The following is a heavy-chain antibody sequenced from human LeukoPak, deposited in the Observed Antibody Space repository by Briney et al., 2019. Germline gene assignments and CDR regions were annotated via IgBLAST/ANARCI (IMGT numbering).Heavy chain of an antibody. V-gene: IGHV4-34*01. Sequence: SETLSLTCAVYTNYFTGYYWNWIRQTPEKGLEWIGEINHSGSTNYNPSLKSRVTISVDTSKNQFSLKLSSVTAADTAVYYCARAHPKYYDFWSGYYGSWFDPWGQGTLVTVSS. CDR1: TNYFTGYY. CDR2: INHSGST. CDR3: ARAHPKYYDFWSGYYGSWFDP. D-gene: IGHD3-3*01. J-gene: IGHJ5*02.